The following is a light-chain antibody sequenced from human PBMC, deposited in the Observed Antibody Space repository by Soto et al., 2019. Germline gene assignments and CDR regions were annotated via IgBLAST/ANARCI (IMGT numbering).Light chain of an antibody. J-gene: IGKJ1*01. CDR1: QSVSSSY. V-gene: IGKV3-20*01. Sequence: ESMWTQSPGTLSLSPGERAALSCRASQSVSSSYLAWYQQKPGQAPRLLIYGASTRATGIPARFSGSGSGTEFTLPIGSLHSADFAVYYCPHSASPQTFRQGTKVDI. CDR2: GAS. CDR3: PHSASPQT.